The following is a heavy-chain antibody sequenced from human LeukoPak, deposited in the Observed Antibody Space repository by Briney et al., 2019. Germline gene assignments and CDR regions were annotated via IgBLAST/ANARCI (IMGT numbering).Heavy chain of an antibody. J-gene: IGHJ6*03. D-gene: IGHD3-10*01. V-gene: IGHV1-2*02. Sequence: ASVKVSCKASGYTFTGYYMHWVRQAPGQGLEWMGWINPNSGGTNYAQKFQGRVTMTRDTSISTAYMELSRLRSDDTAVYYCARGTTMARGVIIMSPYYYMDVWGKGTTVTVSS. CDR1: GYTFTGYY. CDR2: INPNSGGT. CDR3: ARGTTMARGVIIMSPYYYMDV.